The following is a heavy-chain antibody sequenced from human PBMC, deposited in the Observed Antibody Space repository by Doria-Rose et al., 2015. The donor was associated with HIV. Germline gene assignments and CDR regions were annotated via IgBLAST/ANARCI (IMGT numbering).Heavy chain of an antibody. CDR2: ISFDGSDK. CDR3: AKEGYAGYYYYMDV. J-gene: IGHJ6*03. V-gene: IGHV3-30*18. D-gene: IGHD2-2*01. Sequence: VALISFDGSDKYFADSVKGRFTISRDNSKNTLYLQMNSLRVEDTAVYYCAKEGYAGYYYYMDVWGKGTTVTVSS.